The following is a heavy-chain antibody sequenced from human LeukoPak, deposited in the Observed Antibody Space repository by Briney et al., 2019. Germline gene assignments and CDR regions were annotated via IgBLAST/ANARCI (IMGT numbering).Heavy chain of an antibody. CDR1: GGSVSSSSYY. CDR2: IYYSGST. D-gene: IGHD1-7*01. J-gene: IGHJ6*02. CDR3: AREIGGLELRYYYYGMDV. Sequence: PSETLSLTCTVSGGSVSSSSYYWDWIRQPPGKGLEWIGSIYYSGSTYYNPSLKSRVTISVDKSKNQFSLKLSSVTAADTAVYYCAREIGGLELRYYYYGMDVWGQGTTVTVSS. V-gene: IGHV4-39*07.